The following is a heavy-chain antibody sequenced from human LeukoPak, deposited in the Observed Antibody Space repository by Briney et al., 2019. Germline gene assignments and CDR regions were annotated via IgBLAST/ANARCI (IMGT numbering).Heavy chain of an antibody. Sequence: PGGSLRLSCAASGFTFSSYSMNWVRQAPGKGLEWVSSISSSSSYIYYADSVKGRFTISRDNAKNSLYLQMNSLRAEDTAVYYCARPGIAAAVTDYWGQGTLVTVSS. CDR1: GFTFSSYS. J-gene: IGHJ4*02. CDR3: ARPGIAAAVTDY. D-gene: IGHD6-13*01. CDR2: ISSSSSYI. V-gene: IGHV3-21*01.